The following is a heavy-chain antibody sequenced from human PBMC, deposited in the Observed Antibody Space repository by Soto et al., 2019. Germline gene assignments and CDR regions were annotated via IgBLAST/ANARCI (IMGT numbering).Heavy chain of an antibody. CDR1: GGSISDFY. D-gene: IGHD6-6*01. V-gene: IGHV4-59*01. Sequence: LSLTCTVSGGSISDFYWSWIRQPPGKGLEWIGYIYYSGSTNYNPSLKSRVTISVDTSKNQFSLNLRSMSPADTAVYYCARVGGLAARTFDYWGPGTLVTVSS. CDR2: IYYSGST. J-gene: IGHJ4*02. CDR3: ARVGGLAARTFDY.